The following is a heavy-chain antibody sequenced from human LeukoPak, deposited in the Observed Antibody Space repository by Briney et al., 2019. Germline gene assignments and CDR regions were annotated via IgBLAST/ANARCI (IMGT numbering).Heavy chain of an antibody. Sequence: ASVKVSYKASGYTFTGYYMHWVRQAPGQGLEWMGWINPNSGGTNYAQKFQGRVTMTRDTSISTAYMELSRLRSDDTAVYYCARNPVRGVIIGGYWGQGTLVTVSS. CDR3: ARNPVRGVIIGGY. J-gene: IGHJ4*02. D-gene: IGHD3-10*01. CDR2: INPNSGGT. V-gene: IGHV1-2*02. CDR1: GYTFTGYY.